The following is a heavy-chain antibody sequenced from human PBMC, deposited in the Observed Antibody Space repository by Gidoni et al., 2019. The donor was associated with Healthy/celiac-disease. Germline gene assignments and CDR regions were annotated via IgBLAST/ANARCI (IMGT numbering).Heavy chain of an antibody. CDR2: IYYSGST. CDR3: ARRYYGSGPSFDP. V-gene: IGHV4-39*01. D-gene: IGHD3-10*01. CDR1: GGSISSSSYY. Sequence: QLQLQESGTGLVKPSETLSLTCTVSGGSISSSSYYWGWIRQPPGKGLEWIGSIYYSGSTYYNPSHKSRVTISVDTSKNQFSLKLSSVTAADTAVYYCARRYYGSGPSFDPWGQGTLVTVSS. J-gene: IGHJ5*02.